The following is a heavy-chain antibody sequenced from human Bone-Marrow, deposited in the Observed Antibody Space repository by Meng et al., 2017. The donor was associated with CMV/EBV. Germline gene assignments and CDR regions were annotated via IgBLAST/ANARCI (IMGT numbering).Heavy chain of an antibody. D-gene: IGHD1-14*01. Sequence: GGSLRLSCEASGFSFSNYWMSWVRQAPGRGLEWVANIKHDGSDKYYVDSVKGRFTISRDNAKNSLFLQMNSLRAEDTAVYYCARDPKYKSVYWGQGTMVTVSS. CDR3: ARDPKYKSVY. CDR2: IKHDGSDK. CDR1: GFSFSNYW. J-gene: IGHJ4*02. V-gene: IGHV3-7*01.